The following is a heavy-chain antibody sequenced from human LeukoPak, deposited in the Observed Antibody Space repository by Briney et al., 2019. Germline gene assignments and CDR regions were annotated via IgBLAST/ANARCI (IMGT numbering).Heavy chain of an antibody. CDR1: GYTFTIYG. Sequence: ASVKVSCKASGYTFTIYGISWVRQAPGQGLEWMGWISAYNGNTNYAQKLQGRVTMTTDTSTSTAYMELRSLRSDDTAVYYCARGLFGVVIGAFDYWGQGTLVTVSS. J-gene: IGHJ4*02. V-gene: IGHV1-18*01. D-gene: IGHD3-3*01. CDR2: ISAYNGNT. CDR3: ARGLFGVVIGAFDY.